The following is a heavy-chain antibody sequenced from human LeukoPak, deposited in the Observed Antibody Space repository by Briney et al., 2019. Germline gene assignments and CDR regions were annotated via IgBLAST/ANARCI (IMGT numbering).Heavy chain of an antibody. CDR2: FDPEDGET. D-gene: IGHD4-11*01. Sequence: ASVKVSCKVSGYTLTELSMHWVRQAPGKGLEWMGGFDPEDGETIYAQKFQGRVTMTEDTSTDTAYMELCSLRSEDTAVYYCATQGVSVTTSPYYYYYMDVWGKGTTVTVSS. J-gene: IGHJ6*03. CDR3: ATQGVSVTTSPYYYYYMDV. V-gene: IGHV1-24*01. CDR1: GYTLTELS.